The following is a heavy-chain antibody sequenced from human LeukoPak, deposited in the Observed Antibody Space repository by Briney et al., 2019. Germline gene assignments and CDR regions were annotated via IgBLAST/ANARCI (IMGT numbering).Heavy chain of an antibody. CDR1: GFTFSSYG. V-gene: IGHV3-30*02. CDR2: IRYDGSNK. CDR3: AKDPTHYRVWDYYETIGLSY. Sequence: GGSLRLPCAASGFTFSSYGMHWVRQAPGKGLEWVAFIRYDGSNKYYADSVKGRFTISRDNSKNTLNLQMNSLRAEDTAVYYCAKDPTHYRVWDYYETIGLSYWGQGTLVTVSS. D-gene: IGHD3-22*01. J-gene: IGHJ4*02.